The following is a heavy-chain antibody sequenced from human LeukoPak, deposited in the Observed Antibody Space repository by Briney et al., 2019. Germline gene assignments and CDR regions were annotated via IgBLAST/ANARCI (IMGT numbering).Heavy chain of an antibody. Sequence: GGPLRLSCAASGFTFSSYGMHWVRQAPGKGLEWVAVISYDGSNKYYADSVKGRFTISRDNSKNTLYLQMNSLRAEDTAVYYCARGSGSYPDDYWGQGTLVAVSS. D-gene: IGHD3-10*01. J-gene: IGHJ4*02. CDR1: GFTFSSYG. CDR3: ARGSGSYPDDY. V-gene: IGHV3-30*03. CDR2: ISYDGSNK.